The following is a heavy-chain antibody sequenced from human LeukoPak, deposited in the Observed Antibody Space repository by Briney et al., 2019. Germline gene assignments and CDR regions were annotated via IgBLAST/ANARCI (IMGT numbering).Heavy chain of an antibody. CDR3: ARKLDCGGHCHDAFDI. J-gene: IGHJ3*02. CDR2: IIPILGIA. CDR1: GGTFSSYA. Sequence: SVKVSCKASGGTFSSYAISWVRQAPGQGLEWMGRIIPILGIANYAQKFQGRVTITADKSTSTAYMELSSLRSEDTAVYYCARKLDCGGHCHDAFDIWGQGTMVTVSS. D-gene: IGHD2-21*02. V-gene: IGHV1-69*04.